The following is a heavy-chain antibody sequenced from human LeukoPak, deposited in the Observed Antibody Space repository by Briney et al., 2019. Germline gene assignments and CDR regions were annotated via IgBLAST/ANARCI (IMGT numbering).Heavy chain of an antibody. CDR1: GITLSNYG. CDR3: AYFPGDWFDP. D-gene: IGHD2/OR15-2a*01. Sequence: GGSLRLSCAVSGITLSNYGMSWIRQAPGKGLEWVSYISSSGSTIYYADSVKGRFTISRDNAKNSLYLQMNSLRAEDTAVYYCAYFPGDWFDPWGQGTLVTVSS. CDR2: ISSSGSTI. V-gene: IGHV3-11*01. J-gene: IGHJ5*02.